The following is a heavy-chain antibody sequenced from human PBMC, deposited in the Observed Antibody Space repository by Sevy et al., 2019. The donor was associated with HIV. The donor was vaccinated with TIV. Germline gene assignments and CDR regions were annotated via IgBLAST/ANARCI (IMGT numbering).Heavy chain of an antibody. J-gene: IGHJ4*02. D-gene: IGHD6-13*01. CDR2: VNWNGGST. CDR3: ARVSGQQLVGGSFDY. V-gene: IGHV3-20*04. Sequence: GGSLKVSCAASGFTFDDYGMSWVRQAPGKGLEWVSGVNWNGGSTAYADSVKGRFTISRDNAKNSLYLQMNNLRAEDTASYYCARVSGQQLVGGSFDYWGQGTLVTVSS. CDR1: GFTFDDYG.